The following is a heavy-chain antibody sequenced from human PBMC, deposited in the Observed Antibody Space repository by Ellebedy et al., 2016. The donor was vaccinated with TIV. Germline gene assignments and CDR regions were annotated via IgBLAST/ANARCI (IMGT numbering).Heavy chain of an antibody. CDR1: GYTFTSYY. CDR3: ARQGGTAMSMDV. CDR2: INPSGGST. J-gene: IGHJ6*02. V-gene: IGHV1-46*01. D-gene: IGHD2-21*02. Sequence: ASVKVSCXASGYTFTSYYMHWVRQAPGQGLEWMGIINPSGGSTSYAQKFQGWVTMTRDTSISTAYMELSRLRSDDTAVYYCARQGGTAMSMDVWGQGTTVTVSS.